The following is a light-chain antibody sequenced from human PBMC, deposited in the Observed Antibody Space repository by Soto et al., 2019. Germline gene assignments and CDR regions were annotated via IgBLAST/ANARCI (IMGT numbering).Light chain of an antibody. J-gene: IGKJ4*01. Sequence: DIVMTQSPDSLAVSLGARATINCKSRQSVLYSSNNKNYLAWYQQTPGQPPKLLIYWASTRESGFPDRFSGSGSGTDFTLTISSLQADDVALYYCQQYYGAPFTFGGGTKVEIK. CDR1: QSVLYSSNNKNY. V-gene: IGKV4-1*01. CDR2: WAS. CDR3: QQYYGAPFT.